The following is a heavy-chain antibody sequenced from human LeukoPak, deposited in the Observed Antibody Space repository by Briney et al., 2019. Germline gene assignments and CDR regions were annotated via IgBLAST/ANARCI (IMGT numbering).Heavy chain of an antibody. Sequence: GGSLRLSCAASGFAFSTYSMNWVRQAPGKGLEWVSSVSRSSRFIFYADSVQGRFTISRDDAKDSLFLQMNSLRAEVTAVYYCARVSDAFDYFFDSWGQGTLVTVSS. CDR1: GFAFSTYS. V-gene: IGHV3-21*01. CDR2: VSRSSRFI. J-gene: IGHJ4*02. CDR3: ARVSDAFDYFFDS. D-gene: IGHD5-12*01.